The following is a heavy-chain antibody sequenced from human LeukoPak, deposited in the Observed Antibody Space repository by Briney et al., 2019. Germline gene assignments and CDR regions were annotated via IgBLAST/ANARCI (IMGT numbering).Heavy chain of an antibody. CDR2: IYITGSN. V-gene: IGHV4-59*13. CDR1: GVSISSYY. CDR3: ARVRIGETSYDASDV. J-gene: IGHJ3*01. Sequence: SETLSLTCTVSGVSISSYYWTWIRQPPGKGLEWIGDIYITGSNNYNPYPKKRVTMSVDTSKNQFSLRLSSVTAADTAVYYCARVRIGETSYDASDVWGLGTMVTVSS. D-gene: IGHD1-26*01.